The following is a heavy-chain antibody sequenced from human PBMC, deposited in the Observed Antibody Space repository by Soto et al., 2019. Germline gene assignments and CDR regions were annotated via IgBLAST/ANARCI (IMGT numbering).Heavy chain of an antibody. Sequence: EVQLLESGGGLVQPGGSLRLSCAASGFTFSSYAMSWVRQAPGKGLEWVSAISGSGGSTYYADSVKGRFTISRDNSKNPLYLQMNSLRAEDTAVYYCAKVSHNIVVVPAAISRGYYYMDVWGKGTTVTVSS. CDR3: AKVSHNIVVVPAAISRGYYYMDV. J-gene: IGHJ6*03. D-gene: IGHD2-2*01. CDR1: GFTFSSYA. CDR2: ISGSGGST. V-gene: IGHV3-23*01.